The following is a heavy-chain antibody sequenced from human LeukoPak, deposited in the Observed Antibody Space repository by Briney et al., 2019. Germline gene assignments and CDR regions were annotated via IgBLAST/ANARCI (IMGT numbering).Heavy chain of an antibody. V-gene: IGHV4-59*01. D-gene: IGHD2-2*01. Sequence: SETLSLTCTVSGGSITRYYWTWIRQPPGKGLEWIGYIFPNGSTNYNPSLKSRVAISLDTSKRQFSLRLTSVTAADTAVYYCARDGCSSTSCYSDYYYGMDVWGQGTTVTVSS. CDR1: GGSITRYY. J-gene: IGHJ6*02. CDR2: IFPNGST. CDR3: ARDGCSSTSCYSDYYYGMDV.